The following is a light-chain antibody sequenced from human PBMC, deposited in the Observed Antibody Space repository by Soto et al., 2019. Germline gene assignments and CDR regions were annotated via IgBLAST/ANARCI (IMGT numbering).Light chain of an antibody. J-gene: IGKJ5*01. CDR1: QGISTF. CDR2: IVS. Sequence: DIQMTQSPSSLSASVGDRVTITCRASQGISTFLNWYQLKPGKAPTLLIYIVSDLQGGVPSRFSGSGSGTEFSLTIDTLQPDDVATYYCQQTYTVPPTFGQGTRLEVK. V-gene: IGKV1-39*01. CDR3: QQTYTVPPT.